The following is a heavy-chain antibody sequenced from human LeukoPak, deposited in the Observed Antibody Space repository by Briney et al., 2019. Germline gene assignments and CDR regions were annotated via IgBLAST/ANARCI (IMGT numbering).Heavy chain of an antibody. V-gene: IGHV3-74*01. D-gene: IGHD5-18*01. Sequence: GGSLRLSCAASGFTFTTYWMPWVRQAPGKGLVWVSHINSDGSITCYADSVKGRFTISRDNAKNTLYLQMNSLRAEDTAVYYCARDAVDTANAVWGQGTTVTVSS. J-gene: IGHJ6*02. CDR2: INSDGSIT. CDR1: GFTFTTYW. CDR3: ARDAVDTANAV.